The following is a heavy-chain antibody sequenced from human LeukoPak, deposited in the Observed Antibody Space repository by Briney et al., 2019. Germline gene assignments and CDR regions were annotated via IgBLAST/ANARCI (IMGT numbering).Heavy chain of an antibody. V-gene: IGHV1-46*03. CDR1: GYTFTSYY. Sequence: ASVKLSCKASGYTFTSYYMHWVRQAPGQGLEWMGIINPSGGSTSYAQKFQGRVTMTRDTSTSTVYMELSSLRSEDTAVYYCARSIDRYSGSYSYWYFDLWGRGSLVTVSS. CDR2: INPSGGST. J-gene: IGHJ2*01. CDR3: ARSIDRYSGSYSYWYFDL. D-gene: IGHD1-26*01.